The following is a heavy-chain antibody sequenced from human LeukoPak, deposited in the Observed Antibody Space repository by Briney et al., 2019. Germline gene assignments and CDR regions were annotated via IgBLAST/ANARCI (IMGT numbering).Heavy chain of an antibody. Sequence: GASVKVSCKASGYTFTGYYMHWVGQAPGQGLEWMGRINPNSGGTNYAQKFQGRVTMTRDTSISTAYMELNRLGSDDTAVYYCAREPGGAGTTIDYWGQGTLVTVSS. CDR3: AREPGGAGTTIDY. CDR2: INPNSGGT. V-gene: IGHV1-2*06. J-gene: IGHJ4*02. D-gene: IGHD1-7*01. CDR1: GYTFTGYY.